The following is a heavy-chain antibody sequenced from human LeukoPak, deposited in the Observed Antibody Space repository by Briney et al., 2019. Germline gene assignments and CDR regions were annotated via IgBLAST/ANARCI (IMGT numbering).Heavy chain of an antibody. D-gene: IGHD3-10*01. Sequence: ASVKVSCKVSGYTLTELSMHWVRQAPGKGLGWMGGFDLEDGETIYAQKFQGRVTMTEDTSTDTAYMELSSLRSEDTAVYYCVRVGRIWFGDLRPTWFDPWGQGALVTVSS. CDR2: FDLEDGET. CDR3: VRVGRIWFGDLRPTWFDP. V-gene: IGHV1-24*01. CDR1: GYTLTELS. J-gene: IGHJ5*02.